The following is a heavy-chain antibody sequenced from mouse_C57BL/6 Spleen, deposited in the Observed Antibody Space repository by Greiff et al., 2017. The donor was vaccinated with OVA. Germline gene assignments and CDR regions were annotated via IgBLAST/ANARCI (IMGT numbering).Heavy chain of an antibody. Sequence: EVQGVESGGGLVKPGGSLKLSCAASGFTFSDYGMHWVRQAPEKGLEWVAYISSGSSTIYYADTVKGRFTISRDNATNTLFLRMTSLRSEDTAMYYCARPGDYYAMDYWGQGTSVTVSS. J-gene: IGHJ4*01. CDR2: ISSGSSTI. CDR1: GFTFSDYG. V-gene: IGHV5-17*01. CDR3: ARPGDYYAMDY.